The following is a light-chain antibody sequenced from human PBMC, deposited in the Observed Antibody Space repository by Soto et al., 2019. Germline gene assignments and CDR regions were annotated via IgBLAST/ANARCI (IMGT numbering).Light chain of an antibody. CDR1: QSINTY. J-gene: IGKJ2*01. CDR2: TTS. Sequence: DIQMTQSPSSLSASVGDRVKITCRTSQSINTYLNWYQQKPGKAPNLLIYTTSHLHSGVPSRFSGSGSGTDFTLTISSLQPEDFATYFCQQGDSTPYTFGQGTTLEIK. V-gene: IGKV1-39*01. CDR3: QQGDSTPYT.